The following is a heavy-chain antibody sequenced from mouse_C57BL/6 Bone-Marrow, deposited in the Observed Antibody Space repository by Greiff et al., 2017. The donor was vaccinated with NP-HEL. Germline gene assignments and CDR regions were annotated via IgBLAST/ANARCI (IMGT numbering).Heavy chain of an antibody. J-gene: IGHJ2*01. CDR3: ARSNYSGY. CDR1: GYTFTSYW. V-gene: IGHV1-50*01. D-gene: IGHD1-3*01. CDR2: IDPSDSYT. Sequence: VQLQQPGAELVKPGASVKLSCKASGYTFTSYWMQWVKQRPGQGLEWIGEIDPSDSYTNYNQKFKGKATLTVDTSSSTAYMQLSSLTSEDSAVYYCARSNYSGYWGQGTTLTVSS.